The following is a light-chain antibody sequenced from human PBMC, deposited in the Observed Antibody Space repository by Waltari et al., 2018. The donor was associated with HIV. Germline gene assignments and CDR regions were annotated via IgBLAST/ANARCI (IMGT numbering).Light chain of an antibody. V-gene: IGKV2-28*01. J-gene: IGKJ2*03. CDR1: QSLLHSNGYNY. Sequence: DIVMTPSPLSLPVTPGESASISCRSNQSLLHSNGYNYLDWYLQKPGQPPQLLIYLGSNRASGVPDRFSGSGSGTDFTLKISRVGAEDVGVYYCMQALQTPRYSFGQGTKLEIK. CDR2: LGS. CDR3: MQALQTPRYS.